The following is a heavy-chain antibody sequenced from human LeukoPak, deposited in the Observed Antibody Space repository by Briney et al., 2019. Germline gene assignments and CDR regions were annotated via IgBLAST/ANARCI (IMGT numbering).Heavy chain of an antibody. V-gene: IGHV3-23*01. CDR3: AKRGVVIRVILVGFHKEAYYFDS. D-gene: IGHD3-22*01. CDR1: RFTFSNYA. CDR2: ISGSGFST. Sequence: PGGSPRLSCAASRFTFSNYAMSWVRQAPGKGLEGVSTISGSGFSTYYADSVKGRFTISRDNSKNTLYLQMNSLRAEDTAVYFCAKRGVVIRVILVGFHKEAYYFDSWGQGALVTVSS. J-gene: IGHJ4*02.